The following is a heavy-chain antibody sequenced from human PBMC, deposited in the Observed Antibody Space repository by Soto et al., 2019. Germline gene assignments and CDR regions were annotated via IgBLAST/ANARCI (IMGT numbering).Heavy chain of an antibody. CDR1: GYSFTRHY. CDR3: ARPIQYYFDTSAQSAWFDP. D-gene: IGHD3-22*01. CDR2: IFPGGVNI. Sequence: ASVKVSCKAIGYSFTRHYMHWVRQAPGQGLEWMGTIFPGGVNIAYARKFEGRVTMTKDESTSTAYMELSSLRSEDTAVYYCARPIQYYFDTSAQSAWFDPWGQGTRVTVSS. V-gene: IGHV1-46*01. J-gene: IGHJ5*02.